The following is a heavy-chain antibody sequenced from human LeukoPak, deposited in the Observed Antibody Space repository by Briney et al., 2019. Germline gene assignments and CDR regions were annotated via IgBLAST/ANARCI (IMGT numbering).Heavy chain of an antibody. V-gene: IGHV1-3*01. D-gene: IGHD2-15*01. Sequence: GASVKVSCKPSGYTFTSYTMHWGRQAPGQRLEWMGWINAGNGNTKYSQKFQGRVTITRDTPASTAYMELSRLRSEDTVVYYCARENIVAVVGAGRRFDPWGQGTLVTVSS. J-gene: IGHJ5*02. CDR3: ARENIVAVVGAGRRFDP. CDR1: GYTFTSYT. CDR2: INAGNGNT.